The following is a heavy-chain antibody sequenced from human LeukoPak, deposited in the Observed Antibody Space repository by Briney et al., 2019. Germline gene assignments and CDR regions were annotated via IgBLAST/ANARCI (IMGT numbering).Heavy chain of an antibody. J-gene: IGHJ5*02. V-gene: IGHV3-30*18. CDR3: AKDGFDP. CDR2: ISYDGSNK. CDR1: GFTFSSYG. Sequence: GGSLRLSCAASGFTFSSYGMHWVRQAPGKGLEWVAVISYDGSNKYYADSVKGRSTISRDNSKNTLYLQMNSLRAEDTAVYYCAKDGFDPWGQGTLVTVSS.